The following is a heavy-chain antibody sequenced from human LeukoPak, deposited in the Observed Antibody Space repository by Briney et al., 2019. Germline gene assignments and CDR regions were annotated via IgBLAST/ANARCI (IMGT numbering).Heavy chain of an antibody. CDR3: AREAYYECSGSLDH. D-gene: IGHD3-22*01. CDR2: INARGHSV. CDR1: GFIFSTYA. V-gene: IGHV3-23*01. Sequence: GGSLTLSCAASGFIFSTYAMSWVRQAPGKGLEGVSCINARGHSVYYANSVKGRLTISRDNSKNTVSLQMRSLRADDTAQYYRAREAYYECSGSLDHWGQGALVTVCS. J-gene: IGHJ4*02.